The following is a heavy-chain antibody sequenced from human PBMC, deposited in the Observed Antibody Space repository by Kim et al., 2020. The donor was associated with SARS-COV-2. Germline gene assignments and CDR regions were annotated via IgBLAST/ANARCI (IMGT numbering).Heavy chain of an antibody. D-gene: IGHD6-6*01. Sequence: SRKTYANPVKGRLTIHRQNSKDTLYRQMNSLRAEDTAVYYCAREQLVLLDYWGQGTLVTVSS. CDR3: AREQLVLLDY. J-gene: IGHJ4*02. V-gene: IGHV3-33*01. CDR2: SRK.